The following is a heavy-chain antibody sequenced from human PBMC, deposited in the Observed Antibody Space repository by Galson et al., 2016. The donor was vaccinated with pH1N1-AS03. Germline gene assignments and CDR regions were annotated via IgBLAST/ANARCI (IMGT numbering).Heavy chain of an antibody. CDR3: ARRVYGDYVNWFDP. CDR1: GGSISSSSYY. J-gene: IGHJ5*02. V-gene: IGHV4-39*01. D-gene: IGHD4-17*01. Sequence: SLTCTVSGGSISSSSYYWGWIRQPPGKGLEWIGSIYYSGSTYYNPSLKSRVTISVDTSKNQFSLKLSSVTAADTAVYYCARRVYGDYVNWFDPWGQGTLVTVSS. CDR2: IYYSGST.